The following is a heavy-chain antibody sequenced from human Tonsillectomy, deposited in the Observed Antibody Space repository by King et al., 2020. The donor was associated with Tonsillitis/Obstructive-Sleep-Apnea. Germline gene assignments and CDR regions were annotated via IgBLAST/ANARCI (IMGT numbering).Heavy chain of an antibody. J-gene: IGHJ5*02. D-gene: IGHD2-8*02. CDR2: IIPIFGTA. CDR3: ARGGQGYCTGGVCYWDSGFAP. V-gene: IGHV1-69*12. Sequence: QLVQSGAEVKKPGSSVKVSCKASGGTFSSYAISWVRQAPGQGLEWMGGIIPIFGTANYAQKFQGRVTITADESTSTAYMELSRLRSEDTAVYYCARGGQGYCTGGVCYWDSGFAPWGQGTLVTVSS. CDR1: GGTFSSYA.